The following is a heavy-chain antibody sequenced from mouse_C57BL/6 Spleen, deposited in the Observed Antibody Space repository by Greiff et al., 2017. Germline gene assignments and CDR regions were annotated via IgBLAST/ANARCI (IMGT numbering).Heavy chain of an antibody. CDR1: GYTFTSYT. Sequence: QVQLQQSGAELARPGASVKMSCKASGYTFTSYTMHWVKQRPGQGLEWIGYINPSSGYTKYNQKFKDKATLTADKSSSTAYMQLSSLTSEDSAVYYCARHDYDVKFAYWCQGTLVTVSA. J-gene: IGHJ3*01. CDR3: ARHDYDVKFAY. V-gene: IGHV1-4*01. CDR2: INPSSGYT. D-gene: IGHD2-4*01.